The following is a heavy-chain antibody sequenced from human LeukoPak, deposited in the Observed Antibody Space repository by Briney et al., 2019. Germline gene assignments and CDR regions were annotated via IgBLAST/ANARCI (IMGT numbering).Heavy chain of an antibody. CDR2: INIAVGNP. CDR1: GYTFTTYA. D-gene: IGHD2-15*01. J-gene: IGHJ5*02. CDR3: ASRTYSYGLSP. V-gene: IGHV7-4-1*02. Sequence: ASVKVSCKASGYTFTTYAMNWVRQAPGQGLEWMGYINIAVGNPTYAQDFTGRFLFSVDTSVSTAYLQITNLTAEDTALYYCASRTYSYGLSPWGQGTLVTVSS.